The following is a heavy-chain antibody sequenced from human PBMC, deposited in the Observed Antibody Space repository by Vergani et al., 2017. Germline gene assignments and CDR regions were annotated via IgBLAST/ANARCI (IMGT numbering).Heavy chain of an antibody. CDR3: ARVRAAAGTAPQTGLTYYYYYMDV. D-gene: IGHD6-13*01. CDR2: INAGNGNT. Sequence: QVQLVQSGAEVKKPGGSVKVSCKASGYTFTSYAMHWVRQAPGQRLEWMGWINAGNGNTKYSQKFQGRVTITRDTSASTAYMELSSLRSEDTAVYYCARVRAAAGTAPQTGLTYYYYYMDVWGKGTTVTVSS. CDR1: GYTFTSYA. V-gene: IGHV1-3*01. J-gene: IGHJ6*03.